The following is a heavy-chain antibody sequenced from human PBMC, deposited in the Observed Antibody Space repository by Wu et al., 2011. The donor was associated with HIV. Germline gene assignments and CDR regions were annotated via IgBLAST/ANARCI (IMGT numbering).Heavy chain of an antibody. CDR2: IIPIFGTA. CDR3: AREGAGGYYGSGSYSVY. D-gene: IGHD3-10*01. V-gene: IGHV1-69*14. J-gene: IGHJ4*02. CDR1: GGAFSSYG. Sequence: QVQLVRVVGREVKKPGSSVKVSCKASGGAFSSYGIGWVRQAPGQGLEWMARIIPIFGTANYAQKFQGRVTITADKSTSTAYMELSSLRSEDTAVYYCAREGAGGYYGSGSYSVYWGQGTLVTVSP.